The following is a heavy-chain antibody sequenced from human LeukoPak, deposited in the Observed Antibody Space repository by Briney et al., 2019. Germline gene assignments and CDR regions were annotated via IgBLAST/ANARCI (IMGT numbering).Heavy chain of an antibody. V-gene: IGHV1-18*01. D-gene: IGHD6-19*01. Sequence: ASVKVSCKASGYTFTRYAMNWVRQAPGQGLEWMGWISAYNGNTNYAQKLQGRVTMTTDTSTSTAYMELRSLRSDDTAVYYCARVAVAGRTNRPFDYWGQGTLVTVSS. J-gene: IGHJ4*02. CDR2: ISAYNGNT. CDR1: GYTFTRYA. CDR3: ARVAVAGRTNRPFDY.